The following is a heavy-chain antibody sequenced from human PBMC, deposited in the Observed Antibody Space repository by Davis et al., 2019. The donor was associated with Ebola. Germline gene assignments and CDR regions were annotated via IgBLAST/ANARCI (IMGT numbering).Heavy chain of an antibody. J-gene: IGHJ4*02. CDR1: GFTFSSYG. CDR3: AKDERVVVPAASTFLGY. CDR2: ISGSGGST. D-gene: IGHD2-2*01. Sequence: PGGSLRLSCAASGFTFSSYGMHWVRQAPGKGLEWVSAISGSGGSTYYADSVKGRFTISRDNSKNTLYLQMNSLRAEDTAVYYCAKDERVVVPAASTFLGYWGQGTLVTVSS. V-gene: IGHV3-23*01.